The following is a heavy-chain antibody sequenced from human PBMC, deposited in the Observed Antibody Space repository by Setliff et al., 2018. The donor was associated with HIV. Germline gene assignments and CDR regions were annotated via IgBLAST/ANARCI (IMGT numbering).Heavy chain of an antibody. V-gene: IGHV3-48*03. CDR1: GFTFSHYE. CDR3: ARDVTVRLSVEYYFDY. CDR2: ISSSGSTI. D-gene: IGHD2-15*01. Sequence: GGSLRLSCAASGFTFSHYEMNWVRQAPGKGLEWVSYISSSGSTIYYADSVKGRFTISRDNSKNMLYLEMNSLRAEDTAIYYCARDVTVRLSVEYYFDYWGQGTLVTVSS. J-gene: IGHJ4*02.